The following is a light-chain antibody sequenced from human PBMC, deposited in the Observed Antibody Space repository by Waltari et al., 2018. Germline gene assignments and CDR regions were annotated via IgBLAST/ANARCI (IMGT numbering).Light chain of an antibody. CDR2: EDS. CDR3: QVWDSSSDHYV. CDR1: NIGSKS. Sequence: SYVLTQPPSVSVAPGQTARITCGGNNIGSKSVHWYQQKPGQAPGLVVYEDSDRPSGIPARFAGAKSGNTATLTISRVEAGDEADYYCQVWDSSSDHYVFGTGTKVTVL. J-gene: IGLJ1*01. V-gene: IGLV3-21*02.